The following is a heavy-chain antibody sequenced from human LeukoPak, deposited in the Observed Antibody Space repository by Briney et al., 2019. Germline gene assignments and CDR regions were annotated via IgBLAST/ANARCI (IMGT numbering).Heavy chain of an antibody. CDR3: ARGPGTWYYY. Sequence: SETLSLTCAVYGGSFSGYYWSWIRQPPGKGLEWIGEINHSGSTNYNPSLKSRVTIPIDTSKNQFSLKPSSVTAADTALYYCARGPGTWYYYWGQGTLVTVSS. J-gene: IGHJ4*02. D-gene: IGHD6-13*01. CDR1: GGSFSGYY. CDR2: INHSGST. V-gene: IGHV4-34*01.